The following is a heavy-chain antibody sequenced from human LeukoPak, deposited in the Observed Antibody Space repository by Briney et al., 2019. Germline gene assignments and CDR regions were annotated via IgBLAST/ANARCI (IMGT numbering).Heavy chain of an antibody. CDR2: INHSGST. D-gene: IGHD6-6*01. J-gene: IGHJ4*02. CDR3: ARGRVGTARHFSDY. Sequence: PSETLSLTCAVYGGSFSGYYWSWIRQPPGKGLEWIGEINHSGSTNYNPSFKSRVTISVDTSKNQFSLKLSSVTAADTAVYYCARGRVGTARHFSDYWGQGTLVTVSS. CDR1: GGSFSGYY. V-gene: IGHV4-34*01.